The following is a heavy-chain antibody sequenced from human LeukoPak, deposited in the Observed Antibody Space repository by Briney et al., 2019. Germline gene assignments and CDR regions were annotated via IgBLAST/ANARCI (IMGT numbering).Heavy chain of an antibody. J-gene: IGHJ5*02. CDR3: AREDSQQYYDFWSGYSRPNSNWFDP. V-gene: IGHV4-4*07. D-gene: IGHD3-3*01. Sequence: SETLSLTCTVSGGSISSYYWSWIRQPAGKGLEWIGRIYTSGSTNYNPSLKSRVTMSVDTSKNQFSLKLSSVTAADTAVYYCAREDSQQYYDFWSGYSRPNSNWFDPWGQGTLVTVSS. CDR2: IYTSGST. CDR1: GGSISSYY.